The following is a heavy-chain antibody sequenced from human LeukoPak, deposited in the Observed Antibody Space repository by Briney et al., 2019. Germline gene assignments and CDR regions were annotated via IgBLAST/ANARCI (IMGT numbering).Heavy chain of an antibody. CDR2: MYYSGTT. V-gene: IGHV4-39*01. D-gene: IGHD3-22*01. CDR1: GDSISNSDYS. J-gene: IGHJ5*02. CDR3: ARHGRVAYYCDSSGYINWFDP. Sequence: PSETLSLTCTVSGDSISNSDYSWGWIRQPPGKGLEWIGSMYYSGTTYYNPSLKSRLTISVDTSKNQFSLNLSFVTGADTAVYYCARHGRVAYYCDSSGYINWFDPWGQGTLVTVSS.